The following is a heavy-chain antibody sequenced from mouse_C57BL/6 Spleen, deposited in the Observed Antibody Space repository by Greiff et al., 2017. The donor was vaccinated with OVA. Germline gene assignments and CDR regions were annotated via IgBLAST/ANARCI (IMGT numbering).Heavy chain of an antibody. D-gene: IGHD2-1*01. CDR1: GFSLTSYG. CDR2: IWGDGST. J-gene: IGHJ1*03. Sequence: VNVVESGPGLVAPSQSLSITCTVSGFSLTSYGVSWVRQPPGKGLEWLGVIWGDGSTNYHSALIPRLSISKDNSKSQVFLKLNSLQTDDTATYYGAKEGIGIYYAFDVWGTGTTVTGSS. CDR3: AKEGIGIYYAFDV. V-gene: IGHV2-3*01.